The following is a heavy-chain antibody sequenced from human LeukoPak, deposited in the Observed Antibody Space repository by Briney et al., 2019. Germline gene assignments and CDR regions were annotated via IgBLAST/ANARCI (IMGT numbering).Heavy chain of an antibody. D-gene: IGHD3-3*01. V-gene: IGHV3-23*01. CDR3: AKDARVRDYDFWSGYSFFDY. CDR1: GFTFSSYA. J-gene: IGHJ4*02. CDR2: ISGRGGSI. Sequence: GGSLRLSCAASGFTFSSYAMNWVRQAPEKGLEWVSCISGRGGSIYYADSVTGRFTMSRDNSKNTLYLQMVSLSAEDTAVYYCAKDARVRDYDFWSGYSFFDYWGQGTLVTVSS.